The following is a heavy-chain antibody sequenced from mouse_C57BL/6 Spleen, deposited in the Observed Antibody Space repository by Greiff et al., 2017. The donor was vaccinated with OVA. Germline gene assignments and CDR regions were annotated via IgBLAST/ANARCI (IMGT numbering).Heavy chain of an antibody. CDR1: GYTFTSYW. D-gene: IGHD2-4*01. CDR2: IYPSDSET. V-gene: IGHV1-61*01. J-gene: IGHJ2*01. CDR3: ARSIYYDYDYFDY. Sequence: VKLQQPGAELVRPGSSVKLSCKASGYTFTSYWMDWVKQRPGQGLEWIGNIYPSDSETHYNQKFKDKATLTVDKSSSTAYMQLSSLTSEYSAVYYCARSIYYDYDYFDYWGQGTTLTVSS.